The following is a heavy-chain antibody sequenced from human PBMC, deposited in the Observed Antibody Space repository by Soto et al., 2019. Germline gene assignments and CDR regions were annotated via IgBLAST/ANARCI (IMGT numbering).Heavy chain of an antibody. J-gene: IGHJ4*02. V-gene: IGHV1-2*06. CDR2: MNIDTGGT. CDR1: GYRFTTYY. D-gene: IGHD5-18*01. Sequence: ASVKVSCKASGYRFTTYYIHWVRQAPGQGLEWMGRMNIDTGGTTYAQKFQGRVTMTRDTSTSTAYMEVSSVKSDDTAMYYCARDGNFAFRGYSFAFDLWGQGTLVTVS. CDR3: ARDGNFAFRGYSFAFDL.